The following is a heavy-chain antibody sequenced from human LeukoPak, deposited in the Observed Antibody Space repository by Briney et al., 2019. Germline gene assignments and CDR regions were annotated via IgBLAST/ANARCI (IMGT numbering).Heavy chain of an antibody. D-gene: IGHD4-17*01. J-gene: IGHJ4*02. CDR1: GFTFSNSW. CDR2: FSGSGGSI. V-gene: IGHV3-23*01. CDR3: ARETVTSPYYFDY. Sequence: PGGSLRLSCAASGFTFSNSWMNWVRQTPGKGLEWVSTFSGSGGSIYYADSVKGRFTISRDNSKNTLYLQMNSLIAEDTAVYYCARETVTSPYYFDYWGQGTLVTVSS.